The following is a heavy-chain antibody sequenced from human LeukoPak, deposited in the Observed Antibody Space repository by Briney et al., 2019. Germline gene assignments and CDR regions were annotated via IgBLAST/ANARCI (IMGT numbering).Heavy chain of an antibody. V-gene: IGHV3-9*03. Sequence: GRSLRLSCVASGFTFDGYAMHWVRQAPGKGLEWVSGISWNSANIDYADSVKGRFTISRANAKNSLYLQMNSLRAEDMALYYCAKVGAARYYYYYMDVWGKGTTVTVSS. D-gene: IGHD6-6*01. CDR1: GFTFDGYA. J-gene: IGHJ6*03. CDR3: AKVGAARYYYYYMDV. CDR2: ISWNSANI.